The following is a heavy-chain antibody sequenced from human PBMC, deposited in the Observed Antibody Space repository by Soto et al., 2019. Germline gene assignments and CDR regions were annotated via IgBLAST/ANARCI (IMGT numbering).Heavy chain of an antibody. V-gene: IGHV1-46*03. CDR3: ARRSAGYSSGWYGYYMDV. D-gene: IGHD6-19*01. CDR1: GYTFXSYY. J-gene: IGHJ6*03. Sequence: VSVKVSCKASGYTFXSYYMHWVRQAPGQGLEWMGIINPSGGSTSYAQKFQGRVTMTRDTSTSTVYMELSSLRSEDTAVYYCARRSAGYSSGWYGYYMDVWGKGTTVTVS. CDR2: INPSGGST.